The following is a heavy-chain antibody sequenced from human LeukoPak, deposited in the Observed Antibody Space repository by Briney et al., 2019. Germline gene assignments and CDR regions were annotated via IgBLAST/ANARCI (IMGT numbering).Heavy chain of an antibody. Sequence: QPGGSLRLSCAASGFTVSSNYMSWVRQAPGKGLEWVSIIYSGGATFYAESVKDRFTISRDNSKNTLYLQMNSLRAEDTAVYYRARGGGRGPYGGNADYWGQGTLVTVSS. V-gene: IGHV3-66*01. CDR1: GFTVSSNY. D-gene: IGHD4-23*01. J-gene: IGHJ4*02. CDR2: IYSGGAT. CDR3: ARGGGRGPYGGNADY.